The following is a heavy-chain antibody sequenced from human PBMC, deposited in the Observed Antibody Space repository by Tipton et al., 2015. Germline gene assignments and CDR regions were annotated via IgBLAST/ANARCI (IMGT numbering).Heavy chain of an antibody. Sequence: TLSLTYSVSGGSISSSSYYWGWIRQPPGKGLEWIGSIYFSGSTYYNPSLKSRVTISVDTSKNQFSLKLVSVTAADTAVYYCASGWSPRWFDPWGQGTLVTVSS. D-gene: IGHD6-19*01. CDR2: IYFSGST. J-gene: IGHJ5*02. CDR3: ASGWSPRWFDP. V-gene: IGHV4-39*07. CDR1: GGSISSSSYY.